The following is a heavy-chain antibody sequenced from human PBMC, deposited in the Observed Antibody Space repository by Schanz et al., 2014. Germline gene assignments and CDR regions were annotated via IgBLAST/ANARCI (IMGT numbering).Heavy chain of an antibody. CDR2: IGGDASRT. D-gene: IGHD7-27*01. CDR1: GFNFITFA. V-gene: IGHV3-23*04. J-gene: IGHJ3*02. CDR3: ARENLNWEAFDI. Sequence: EVHLVESGGGLVQPGGSLRLSCAASGFNFITFAMSWVRQAPGKGPEWVSAIGGDASRTYYADSVKGRFTISRDNAKNSLYLEMTSLRGEDTAVYYCARENLNWEAFDIWGQGTVVTVSS.